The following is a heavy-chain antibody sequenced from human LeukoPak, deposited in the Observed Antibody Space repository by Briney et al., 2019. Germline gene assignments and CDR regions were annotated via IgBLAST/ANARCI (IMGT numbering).Heavy chain of an antibody. Sequence: SVKVSCKASGFTFTSSAMQWVRQARGQRLEWRGWIVVGSGNTNYAQKFQERVTITRDMSTSTAYMELSSLRSEDTAVYYCAALVAATGAHWFDPWGQGTLVTVSS. CDR1: GFTFTSSA. CDR3: AALVAATGAHWFDP. V-gene: IGHV1-58*02. CDR2: IVVGSGNT. J-gene: IGHJ5*02. D-gene: IGHD2-15*01.